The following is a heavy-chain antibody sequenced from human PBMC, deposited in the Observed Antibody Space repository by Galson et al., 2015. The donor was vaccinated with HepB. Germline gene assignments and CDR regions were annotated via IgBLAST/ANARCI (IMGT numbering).Heavy chain of an antibody. J-gene: IGHJ4*02. CDR1: GFTFSSYG. CDR3: ATAADYGDYEGGNYFDY. CDR2: ISFDGSNK. D-gene: IGHD4-17*01. V-gene: IGHV3-30*03. Sequence: SLRLSCAASGFTFSSYGMNWVRQAPGKGLEWVAVISFDGSNKYYADSVKGRFTTSRDNSKYTQYLQMNSLRADDTAVYYCATAADYGDYEGGNYFDYWGQGTLVTVSS.